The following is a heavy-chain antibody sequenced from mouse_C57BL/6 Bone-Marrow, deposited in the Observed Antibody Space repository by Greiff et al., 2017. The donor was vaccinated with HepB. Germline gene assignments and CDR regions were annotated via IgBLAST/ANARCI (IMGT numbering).Heavy chain of an antibody. J-gene: IGHJ4*01. V-gene: IGHV8-8*01. D-gene: IGHD1-1*01. CDR2: IWWDDDK. Sequence: QVTLKVCGPGILQPSQTLSLTCSFSGFSLSTFGMGVGWIRQPSGKGLEWLAHIWWDDDKYYNPALKSRLTFSKDTSKNQLFLKIAKVDTADTATYYCARIRTTVVATDYAMDYWGQGTSVTVSS. CDR3: ARIRTTVVATDYAMDY. CDR1: GFSLSTFGMG.